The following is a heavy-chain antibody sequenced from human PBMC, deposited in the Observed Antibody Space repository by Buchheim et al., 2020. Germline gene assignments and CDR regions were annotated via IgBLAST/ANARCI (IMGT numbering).Heavy chain of an antibody. Sequence: EVQLVESGGGLVQPGGSLRLSCAASGFTFSHYSTNWVRQAPGKGLEWVSYITSSSSTIFYADSVKGRFTISRDNAKNSLYLQMNSLRGEDTAVYYCARVVSGSSFDSWGQGAL. CDR3: ARVVSGSSFDS. J-gene: IGHJ5*01. CDR1: GFTFSHYS. D-gene: IGHD1-26*01. CDR2: ITSSSSTI. V-gene: IGHV3-48*01.